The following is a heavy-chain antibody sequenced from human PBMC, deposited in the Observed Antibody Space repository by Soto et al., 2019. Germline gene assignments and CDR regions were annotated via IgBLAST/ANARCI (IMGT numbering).Heavy chain of an antibody. CDR2: IYYSWST. Sequence: PSETLSLTCTVSGGSISSGDYYWSWIRQPPGKGLEWIGYIYYSWSTYYNPSLKSRVTISVDTSKNQFSLKLSSVTAADTAVYSCARASHLGELSPPGGFDYWGQGTLVTVSS. J-gene: IGHJ4*02. CDR1: GGSISSGDYY. D-gene: IGHD3-16*02. CDR3: ARASHLGELSPPGGFDY. V-gene: IGHV4-30-4*01.